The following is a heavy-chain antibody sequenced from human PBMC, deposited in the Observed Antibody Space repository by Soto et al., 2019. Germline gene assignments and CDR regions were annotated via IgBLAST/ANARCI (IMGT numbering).Heavy chain of an antibody. CDR3: ARGPGSYSY. J-gene: IGHJ4*02. Sequence: XXTLSLTCAVYGGSFTGYYWSWIRQPPGKGPDSXGEINXTGSTNYNPSLXSRVTISVXTSNKQFSLKLSSVTAEATAVYYCARGPGSYSYWGQGTLVTVYS. CDR1: GGSFTGYY. V-gene: IGHV4-34*01. CDR2: INXTGST. D-gene: IGHD3-10*01.